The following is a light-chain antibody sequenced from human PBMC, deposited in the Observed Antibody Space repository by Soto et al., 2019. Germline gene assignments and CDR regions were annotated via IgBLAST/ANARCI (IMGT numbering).Light chain of an antibody. V-gene: IGLV1-40*01. J-gene: IGLJ2*01. CDR1: SCNIGAGYD. CDR2: GNS. Sequence: QSVLTQPPSVYGAPGQRVTISCTGSSCNIGAGYDVHWYQQLPGTAPKLLIYGNSNRPSGVPDRFSGSKSGTSASLAITGLQAEDEADYYCQSYDSSLSGVVFGGGTKLTVL. CDR3: QSYDSSLSGVV.